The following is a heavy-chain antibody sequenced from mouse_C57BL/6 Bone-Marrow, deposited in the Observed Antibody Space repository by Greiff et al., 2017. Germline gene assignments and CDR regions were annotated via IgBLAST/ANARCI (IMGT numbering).Heavy chain of an antibody. CDR1: GYTFTSYT. CDR3: AKGYYFDY. CDR2: INPSSGYT. Sequence: VPLQQSGAELARPGASVKMSCKASGYTFTSYTMHWVKQRPGQGLEWIGYINPSSGYTKYNQKFKDKATLTADKSSSTAYMQLSSLTSEDSAVYYCAKGYYFDYWGQGTTLTVSS. V-gene: IGHV1-4*01. J-gene: IGHJ2*01.